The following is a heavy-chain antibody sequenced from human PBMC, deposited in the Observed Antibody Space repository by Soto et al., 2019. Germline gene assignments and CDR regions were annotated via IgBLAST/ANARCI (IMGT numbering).Heavy chain of an antibody. CDR1: GGSISTYY. D-gene: IGHD2-8*01. J-gene: IGHJ4*02. CDR3: ARGGHCANGVCSALDY. V-gene: IGHV4-59*08. Sequence: QVQLRESGPGLVKPSETLSLTCTVSGGSISTYYWSWIRQPPGKGLEWIGYIYYGGSADYNPSLKSRVPISVDTSKKQFSLKLSSVTAAATAVYYCARGGHCANGVCSALDYWGQGTRVTVSS. CDR2: IYYGGSA.